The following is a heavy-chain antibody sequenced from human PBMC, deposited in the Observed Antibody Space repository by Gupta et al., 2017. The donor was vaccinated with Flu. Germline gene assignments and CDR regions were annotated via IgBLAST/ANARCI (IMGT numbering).Heavy chain of an antibody. CDR3: ARVRPGGHLIDY. V-gene: IGHV4-34*01. Sequence: QVQLQQCGAGLLKPSETLSLTCAVYGRSFSGYYWSWIRQPPGKGLEWIGEINHSGSTNYNPSLKSRVSISVDTSKNQFSLKLSSVTEADTAVYYCARVRPGGHLIDYWGQGTLVTVSS. J-gene: IGHJ4*02. D-gene: IGHD3-10*01. CDR1: GRSFSGYY. CDR2: INHSGST.